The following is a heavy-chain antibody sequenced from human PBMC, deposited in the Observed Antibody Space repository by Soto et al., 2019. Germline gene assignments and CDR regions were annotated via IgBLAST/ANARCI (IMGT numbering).Heavy chain of an antibody. J-gene: IGHJ3*02. CDR3: ARGSKGRDGYNSGLRDAFDI. Sequence: SETLSLTCAVSGGSISSGGYSWSWIRQPPGKGLEWIGYIYHSGSTCYNPSLKSRVTISVDRSKNQFSLKLSSVTAADTAVYYCARGSKGRDGYNSGLRDAFDIWGQGTMVT. CDR2: IYHSGST. CDR1: GGSISSGGYS. V-gene: IGHV4-30-2*01. D-gene: IGHD5-12*01.